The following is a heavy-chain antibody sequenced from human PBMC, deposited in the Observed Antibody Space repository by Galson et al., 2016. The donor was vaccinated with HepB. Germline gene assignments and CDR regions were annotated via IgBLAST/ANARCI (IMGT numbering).Heavy chain of an antibody. J-gene: IGHJ4*02. D-gene: IGHD2-21*01. CDR1: GFRFDDYD. CDR2: INWNGGST. V-gene: IGHV3-20*04. Sequence: SLRLSCAASGFRFDDYDMSWVRQVPGKGLEWVSGINWNGGSTGYEDSVKGRFTISRDNAKNPLYLQMNSLRAEDTAFYYCARADGGALPHPTYFDYWGRGTLVTVSS. CDR3: ARADGGALPHPTYFDY.